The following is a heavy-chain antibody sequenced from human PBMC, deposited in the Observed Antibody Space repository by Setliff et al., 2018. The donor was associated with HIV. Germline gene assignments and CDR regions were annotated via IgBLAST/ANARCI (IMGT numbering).Heavy chain of an antibody. CDR1: GYSFIDYF. CDR3: ARQFSNSFDS. V-gene: IGHV1-2*02. CDR2: ISPYDLSE. J-gene: IGHJ4*02. Sequence: ASVKVSCKASGYSFIDYFIHWVRQAPGQGPEWMGWISPYDLSERTSQRFRGRVTMTRDTSINAAYLDLSGLTSDDTAVYYCARQFSNSFDSWGQGTLVTVSA. D-gene: IGHD7-27*01.